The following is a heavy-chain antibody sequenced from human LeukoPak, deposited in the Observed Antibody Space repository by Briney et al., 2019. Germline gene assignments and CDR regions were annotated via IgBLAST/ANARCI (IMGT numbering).Heavy chain of an antibody. Sequence: GGSLRLSYAASGFTFSSYCMSWVRQTPGKGLEWVANIKQDGSENYYVDSVKGRFTISRDNAKNSLYLQMNSLRAEDTAVYYCARARSQQWLVPRYWGQGTLVTVSS. CDR1: GFTFSSYC. D-gene: IGHD6-19*01. CDR2: IKQDGSEN. J-gene: IGHJ4*02. CDR3: ARARSQQWLVPRY. V-gene: IGHV3-7*01.